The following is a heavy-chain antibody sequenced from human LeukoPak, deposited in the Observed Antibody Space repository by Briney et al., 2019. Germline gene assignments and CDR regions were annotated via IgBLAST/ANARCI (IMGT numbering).Heavy chain of an antibody. Sequence: TPSETLSLTCSVSGGSISSSSYFWGWLRQPPGKGLEWIGSIYYSGTNYKNSSLKSRVTISVDTSKNQFSLKLSPVTAADTAVYFCARAHSSSWYPGWFDPWGQGTLVTVSS. CDR3: ARAHSSSWYPGWFDP. CDR1: GGSISSSSYF. CDR2: IYYSGTN. D-gene: IGHD6-13*01. J-gene: IGHJ5*02. V-gene: IGHV4-39*07.